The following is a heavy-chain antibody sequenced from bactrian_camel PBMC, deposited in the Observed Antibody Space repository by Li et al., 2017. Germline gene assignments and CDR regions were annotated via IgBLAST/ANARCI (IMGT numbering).Heavy chain of an antibody. CDR1: GFTFSRYD. Sequence: VQLVESGGDLVQPGGSLRLSCVASGFTFSRYDITWVRQAPGKGLEWVSSINTAGDTTNYADSVKGRFTVSRDNAKNTASQQMNSLKSEDTARYYCAAGQWYTDEYRYWGQGTQVTVS. D-gene: IGHD6*01. CDR3: AAGQWYTDEYRY. V-gene: IGHV3S40*01. J-gene: IGHJ4*01. CDR2: INTAGDTT.